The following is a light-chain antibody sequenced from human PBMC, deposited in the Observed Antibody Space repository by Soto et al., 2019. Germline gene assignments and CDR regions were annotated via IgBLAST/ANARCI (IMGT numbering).Light chain of an antibody. CDR1: QSVSSSY. CDR3: QQYSSSPYT. J-gene: IGKJ2*01. CDR2: GAS. V-gene: IGKV3-20*01. Sequence: EVVLTQSPGTLSLSPGERATLSCRASQSVSSSYLAWYQQKPGQAPRLLIYGASSRATGIPDRFSGSGSGTDFTLTISRLEPEDRAVYYCQQYSSSPYTFGQGTKLEIK.